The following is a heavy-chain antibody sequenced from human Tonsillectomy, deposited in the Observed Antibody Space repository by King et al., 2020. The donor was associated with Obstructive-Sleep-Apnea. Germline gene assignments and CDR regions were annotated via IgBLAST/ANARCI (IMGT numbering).Heavy chain of an antibody. CDR2: INTNTGNP. V-gene: IGHV7-4-1*02. J-gene: IGHJ2*01. CDR1: GYTFTTYA. CDR3: ARSKITMVRGADRYFDL. D-gene: IGHD3-10*01. Sequence: VQLVQSGSELKKPGASVKVSCKASGYTFTTYALHWVRQAPGQGLEWMGWINTNTGNPTYAQGFTGRFVFSLDTSVYTTYLQISSLKAKDTAVYSCARSKITMVRGADRYFDLWGRGTLVTVSS.